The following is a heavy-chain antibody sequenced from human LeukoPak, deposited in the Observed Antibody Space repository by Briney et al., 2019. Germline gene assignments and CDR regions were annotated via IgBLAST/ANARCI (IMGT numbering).Heavy chain of an antibody. Sequence: ASVKVSCKASGYTXXGXXXHXXXXXXGXGXXWMGWXNPNSGGTTSANRFQRRLTTSRDNSTSTAFMELSSLRSDDTAMYYCASHSSSRVSWTWGQGTMVTVSS. CDR1: GYTXXGXX. CDR2: XNPNSGGT. CDR3: ASHSSSRVSWT. D-gene: IGHD5/OR15-5a*01. V-gene: IGHV1-2*02. J-gene: IGHJ3*01.